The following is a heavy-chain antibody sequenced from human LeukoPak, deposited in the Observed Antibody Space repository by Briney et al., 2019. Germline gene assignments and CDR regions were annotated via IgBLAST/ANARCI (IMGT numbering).Heavy chain of an antibody. CDR1: GFTFSSYG. D-gene: IGHD3-3*01. J-gene: IGHJ3*02. Sequence: QPGGSLRLSCAASGFTFSSYGMNWVRQAPGKGLEWVAVIPYDGSNKYYADSVKGRFTISRDNSKSTLYLQMNSLRAEDTAVYYCARDHIEYYDSPDDAFDIWGQGTMVTVSS. CDR3: ARDHIEYYDSPDDAFDI. CDR2: IPYDGSNK. V-gene: IGHV3-30*03.